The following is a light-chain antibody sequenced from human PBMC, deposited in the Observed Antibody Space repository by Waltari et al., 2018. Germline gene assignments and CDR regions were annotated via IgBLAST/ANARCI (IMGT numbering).Light chain of an antibody. CDR3: CSYAGDSTWV. CDR1: SSDVGAYKL. V-gene: IGLV2-23*01. J-gene: IGLJ3*02. CDR2: DDT. Sequence: QSALTQPASVSGSLGQSITISCTGSSSDVGAYKLVSWYQQHPGKAPKLMISDDTKRPSGVSIRFSGSKSGNTASLTISGLQAGDEADYHCCSYAGDSTWVFGGGTVLTVL.